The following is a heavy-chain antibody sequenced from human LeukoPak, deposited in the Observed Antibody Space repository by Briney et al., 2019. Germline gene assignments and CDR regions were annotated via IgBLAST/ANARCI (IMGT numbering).Heavy chain of an antibody. CDR2: IYYSGST. V-gene: IGHV4-59*01. J-gene: IGHJ4*02. D-gene: IGHD4-17*01. CDR3: ARGFTVTTPDY. CDR1: GGSISSYY. Sequence: SETLSLTCTVSGGSISSYYWSWIRQPPGKGLEWIGYIYYSGSTNYNPSLKSRVTISVDTSKNQFSLKLSSVTAADTAVYYCARGFTVTTPDYWGQGTLVTVSS.